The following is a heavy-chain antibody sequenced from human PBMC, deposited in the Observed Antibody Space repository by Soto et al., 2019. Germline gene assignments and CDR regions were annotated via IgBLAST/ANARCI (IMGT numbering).Heavy chain of an antibody. CDR2: IKSKTDGGTT. J-gene: IGHJ6*02. CDR3: TTVKRETSWYTRGTYYYYGMDV. Sequence: GGSLRLSCAASGFTFSNTWMSWVRQAPGKGLEWVGRIKSKTDGGTTDYAAPVKGRFTISRDDSKNTLYLQMNSLKTEDTAVHYCTTVKRETSWYTRGTYYYYGMDVWGQGTTVTVSS. D-gene: IGHD2-2*02. V-gene: IGHV3-15*01. CDR1: GFTFSNTW.